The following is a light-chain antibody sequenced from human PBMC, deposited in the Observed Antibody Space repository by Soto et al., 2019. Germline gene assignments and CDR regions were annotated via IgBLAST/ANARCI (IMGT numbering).Light chain of an antibody. CDR3: QKSYSTPPWT. CDR1: QSISSY. CDR2: AAS. Sequence: DIQMTQSPSSLSASVGDRVTITCRASQSISSYLNWYQQKPGKAPKLLIYAASSLQSGVPSMFIGSGSGTDFTLTISSLQPEDFATYYCQKSYSTPPWTFGQGTKVEIK. V-gene: IGKV1-39*01. J-gene: IGKJ1*01.